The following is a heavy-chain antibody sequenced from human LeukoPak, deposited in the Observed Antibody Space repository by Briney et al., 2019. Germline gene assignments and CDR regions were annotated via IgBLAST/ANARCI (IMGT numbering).Heavy chain of an antibody. CDR1: GFTFSSYA. J-gene: IGHJ4*02. V-gene: IGHV3-21*01. D-gene: IGHD5-18*01. CDR2: ISSSSSYI. Sequence: PGRSLRLSCAASGFTFSSYAMHWVRQAPGKGLEWVSSISSSSSYIYYADSVKGRFTISRDNAKNSLYLQMNSLRAEDTAVYYCARVQLGWLIDYWGQGTLVTVSS. CDR3: ARVQLGWLIDY.